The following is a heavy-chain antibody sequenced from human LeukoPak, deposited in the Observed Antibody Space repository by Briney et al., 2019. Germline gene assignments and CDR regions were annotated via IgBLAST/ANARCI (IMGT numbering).Heavy chain of an antibody. CDR1: GGSISSYY. CDR3: ARGSSGYYRFDY. V-gene: IGHV4-4*07. Sequence: SETLSLTCTVSGGSISSYYWSWLRQPAGKGLEWIGRVYSSGSANYNPSLKSRVTMSVDTSKNQFSLKLSSVTAADTAVYYCARGSSGYYRFDYWGQGTLVTVSS. CDR2: VYSSGSA. J-gene: IGHJ4*02. D-gene: IGHD3-22*01.